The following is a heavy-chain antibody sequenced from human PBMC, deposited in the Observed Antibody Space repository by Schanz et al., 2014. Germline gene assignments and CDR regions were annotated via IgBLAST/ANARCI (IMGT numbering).Heavy chain of an antibody. CDR1: GYTFTNYA. CDR2: ISPSSGGT. D-gene: IGHD5-12*01. CDR3: ARAAYGGYTSTPLRY. Sequence: QVQLVQSGSELKKPGASVKVSCKASGYTFTNYAINWVRQAPGQGLEWMGRISPSSGGTNYAQNFQGRVTMTKDTSINTVYMELSTLTSDDTAVYYCARAAYGGYTSTPLRYWGQGTLVTVSS. V-gene: IGHV1-2*06. J-gene: IGHJ4*02.